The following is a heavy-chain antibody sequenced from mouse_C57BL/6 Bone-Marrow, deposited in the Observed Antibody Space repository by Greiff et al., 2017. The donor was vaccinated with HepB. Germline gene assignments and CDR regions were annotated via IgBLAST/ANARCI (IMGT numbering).Heavy chain of an antibody. CDR3: ARAPYGSSEAWFAY. J-gene: IGHJ3*01. Sequence: EVQLVESGGGLVKPGGSLKLSCAASGFTFSSYAMSWVRQTPEKRLEWVATISDGGSYTYYPDNVKGRFTISRDNAKNNLYLQISHLKSEDTAMYCCARAPYGSSEAWFAYWGQGTLVTVSA. V-gene: IGHV5-4*01. D-gene: IGHD1-1*01. CDR1: GFTFSSYA. CDR2: ISDGGSYT.